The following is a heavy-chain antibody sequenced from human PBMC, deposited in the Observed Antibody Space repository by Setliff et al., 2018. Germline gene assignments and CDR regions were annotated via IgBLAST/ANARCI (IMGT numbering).Heavy chain of an antibody. V-gene: IGHV4-61*09. J-gene: IGHJ2*01. Sequence: SETLSLTCTVSGDSISSRRSYWGWFRQPAGKGLEWIGQIYTSWSTNYNPSLKSRVTISVGTSKNQFSLKLSSVTAADTAVYYCARDYPTGPRYWYFDLWGRGTLVTVSS. CDR3: ARDYPTGPRYWYFDL. CDR1: GDSISSRRSY. CDR2: IYTSWST. D-gene: IGHD1-1*01.